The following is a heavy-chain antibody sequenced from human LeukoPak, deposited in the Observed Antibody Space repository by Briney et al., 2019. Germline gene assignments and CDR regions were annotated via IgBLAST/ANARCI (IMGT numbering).Heavy chain of an antibody. CDR2: FDPEDGET. V-gene: IGHV1-24*01. J-gene: IGHJ4*02. CDR3: ATGDEAARFFDY. CDR1: GYTLTELS. D-gene: IGHD6-6*01. Sequence: GASVKVSCKVSGYTLTELSMHWVRQAPGKGLEWMGGFDPEDGETIYAQKFQGRVTMTEDTSTDTAYMELSSLRSEDTAVYYCATGDEAARFFDYWGQGALVTVSS.